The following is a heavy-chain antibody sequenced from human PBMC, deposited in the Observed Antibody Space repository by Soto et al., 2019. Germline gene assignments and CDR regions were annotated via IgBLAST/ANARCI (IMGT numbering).Heavy chain of an antibody. CDR3: ARDWLGATTPLGYYYYYYGMDV. V-gene: IGHV3-48*03. D-gene: IGHD1-26*01. Sequence: PGGSLRLSCAASGFTFSSYEMNWVRQAPGKGLEWVPYISSSGSTIYYADSVKGRFTISRDNAKNSLYLQMNSLRAEGTAVYYCARDWLGATTPLGYYYYYYGMDVWGQGTTVTVSS. J-gene: IGHJ6*02. CDR1: GFTFSSYE. CDR2: ISSSGSTI.